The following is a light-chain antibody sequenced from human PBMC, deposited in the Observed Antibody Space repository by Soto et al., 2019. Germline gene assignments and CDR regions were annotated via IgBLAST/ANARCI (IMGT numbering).Light chain of an antibody. J-gene: IGKJ1*01. CDR1: QSVSSY. CDR2: DAS. Sequence: EIVLTPSPATLSLSPGERATLSCRASQSVSSYLAWYQQKPGQAPRLLIYDASNRATGIPARFSGSGSGTDFTLTISSLEPEDFAVYYCQQRSNWPMFGQGTKVDIK. V-gene: IGKV3-11*01. CDR3: QQRSNWPM.